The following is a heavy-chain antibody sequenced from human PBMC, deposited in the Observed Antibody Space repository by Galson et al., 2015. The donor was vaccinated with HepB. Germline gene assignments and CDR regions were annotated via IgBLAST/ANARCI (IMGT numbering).Heavy chain of an antibody. Sequence: SLRLSCASSGFTFSSYWMHWVRQAPGKGLVWVSRINSDGSSTSYADSVKGRFTISRDNAKNTLYLQMNSLRAEDTAVYYCARVFDPVVFGDYRPGGGRSPDFDYWGQGTLVTVSS. CDR2: INSDGSST. D-gene: IGHD2-21*01. CDR3: ARVFDPVVFGDYRPGGGRSPDFDY. V-gene: IGHV3-74*01. J-gene: IGHJ4*02. CDR1: GFTFSSYW.